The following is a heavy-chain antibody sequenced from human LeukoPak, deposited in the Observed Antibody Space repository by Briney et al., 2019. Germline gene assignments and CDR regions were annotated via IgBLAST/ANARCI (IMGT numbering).Heavy chain of an antibody. D-gene: IGHD4-17*01. CDR2: ISGSGGST. J-gene: IGHJ4*02. CDR3: AKDRFTVTTPIDY. CDR1: GFTFSSYA. Sequence: GGSLRLSCAASGFTFSSYAMSWVRQAPGKGLERVSAISGSGGSTHYADSVKGRFTISRDNSKNTLYLQMNSLRAEDTAVYYCAKDRFTVTTPIDYWGQGTLVTVSS. V-gene: IGHV3-23*01.